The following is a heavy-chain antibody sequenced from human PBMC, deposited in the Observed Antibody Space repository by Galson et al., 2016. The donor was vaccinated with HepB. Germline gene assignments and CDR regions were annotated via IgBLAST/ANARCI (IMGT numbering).Heavy chain of an antibody. CDR1: GGTFNTYI. Sequence: SVKVSCKASGGTFNTYIINWVRQAPGQGLEWMGGIIPIFGTANYAQKFQGRVTITADESTSTAYVELISLRSEDTAVYYCARSDSNGFYYVSWGQGTLVTVSS. V-gene: IGHV1-69*13. D-gene: IGHD3-22*01. CDR3: ARSDSNGFYYVS. J-gene: IGHJ4*02. CDR2: IIPIFGTA.